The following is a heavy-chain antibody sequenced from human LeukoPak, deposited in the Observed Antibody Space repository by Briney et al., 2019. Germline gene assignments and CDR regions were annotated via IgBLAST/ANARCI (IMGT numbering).Heavy chain of an antibody. V-gene: IGHV4-30-2*01. Sequence: SQTLSLTCAVSGGSISSGGYSWSWIRQPPGTGLEWIGYIYHSGGTYYNPSLKSRVTISVDRSKNQFSLKLSSVTAADTAVYYCARYSGYVGFDYWGQGALVTVSS. J-gene: IGHJ4*02. D-gene: IGHD5-12*01. CDR3: ARYSGYVGFDY. CDR1: GGSISSGGYS. CDR2: IYHSGGT.